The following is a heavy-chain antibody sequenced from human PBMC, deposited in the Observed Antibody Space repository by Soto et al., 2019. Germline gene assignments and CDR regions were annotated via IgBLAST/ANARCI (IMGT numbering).Heavy chain of an antibody. CDR3: AREGNFWSGYYTRGAFDY. CDR1: GFTFSSYA. V-gene: IGHV3-30-3*01. CDR2: ISYDGSNK. J-gene: IGHJ4*02. Sequence: QVQLVESGGGVVQPGRSLRLSCAASGFTFSSYAMHWVRQAPGKGLEWVAVISYDGSNKYYADSVKGRFTIYRDNSKNTLYLQMNSLRAEDTAVYYCAREGNFWSGYYTRGAFDYWGQGTLVTVSS. D-gene: IGHD3-3*01.